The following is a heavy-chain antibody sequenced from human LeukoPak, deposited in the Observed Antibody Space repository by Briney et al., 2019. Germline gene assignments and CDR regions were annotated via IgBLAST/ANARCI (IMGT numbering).Heavy chain of an antibody. V-gene: IGHV3-30*18. J-gene: IGHJ4*02. D-gene: IGHD5-18*01. CDR3: AKGRRLWFSTFDY. CDR1: GFTFSSYG. CDR2: ISYDGSNK. Sequence: GGSLRLSCAASGFTFSSYGMHWVRQAPGKGLEWVAVISYDGSNKYYADSVKGRFTISRDNSKNTLYLQMNSLRAEDTAVYYCAKGRRLWFSTFDYWGQGTLVTVSS.